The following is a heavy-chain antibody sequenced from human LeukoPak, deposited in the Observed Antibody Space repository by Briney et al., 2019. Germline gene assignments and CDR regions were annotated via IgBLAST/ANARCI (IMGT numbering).Heavy chain of an antibody. CDR1: GGSISSSSYY. V-gene: IGHV4-39*01. J-gene: IGHJ6*02. D-gene: IGHD7-27*01. CDR2: IYYSGST. Sequence: SETLSLTCTVSGGSISSSSYYWGWIRQPPGKGLEWIGSIYYSGSTYYNPSLKSRVTISVDTSKNQFSLKLSSVTAADTAVYYCARSRPDWGYYYYYYGMDVWAKGPRSPSP. CDR3: ARSRPDWGYYYYYYGMDV.